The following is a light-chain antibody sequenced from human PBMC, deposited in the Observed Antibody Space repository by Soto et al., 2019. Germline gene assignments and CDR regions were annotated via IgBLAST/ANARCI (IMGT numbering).Light chain of an antibody. CDR2: EVV. CDR1: KTDIGVYDF. J-gene: IGLJ1*01. CDR3: MSYAGSNTYV. V-gene: IGLV2-8*01. Sequence: QSALTQPPSASGSPGQSVTISCTGTKTDIGVYDFVSWYQHHPGKAPRLILYEVVQRPSGVPDRFSGSKSGNTASLTVSGLQAADEADNFCMSYAGSNTYVFGSGTKVTVL.